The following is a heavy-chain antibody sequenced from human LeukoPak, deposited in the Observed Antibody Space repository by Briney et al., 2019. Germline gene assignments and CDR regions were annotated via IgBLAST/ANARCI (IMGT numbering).Heavy chain of an antibody. CDR1: VFTLSRYR. CDR2: ILYDGNNK. Sequence: GVSVTLSCAASVFTLSRYRVHGLRRSRGGAGEGVTFILYDGNNKYYAASVKGRFTLSRDNYKNTLYLKMNSLTAEDTAVYYCAKGGELSDVFAYWGQGTLVTVSS. D-gene: IGHD3-16*02. CDR3: AKGGELSDVFAY. J-gene: IGHJ4*02. V-gene: IGHV3-30*02.